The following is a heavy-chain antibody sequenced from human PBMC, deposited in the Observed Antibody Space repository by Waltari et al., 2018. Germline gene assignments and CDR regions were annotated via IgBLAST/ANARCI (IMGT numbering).Heavy chain of an antibody. CDR2: RNPNSGNT. J-gene: IGHJ6*02. Sequence: QVQLVQSGAEVKKPGASVKVSCKASGYTFTSYDINWVRQATGQGLEWMGWRNPNSGNTGYAQKFQGRVTMTRNTSISTAYMELSSLRSEDTAVYYCARPGAAGIVRADYYYYGMDVWGQGTTVTVSS. CDR3: ARPGAAGIVRADYYYYGMDV. D-gene: IGHD6-13*01. CDR1: GYTFTSYD. V-gene: IGHV1-8*02.